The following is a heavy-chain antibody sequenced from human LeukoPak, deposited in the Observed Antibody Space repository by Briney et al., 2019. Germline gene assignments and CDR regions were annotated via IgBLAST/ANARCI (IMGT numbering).Heavy chain of an antibody. D-gene: IGHD3-22*01. CDR3: ARDRWYYYDSSDYYLDAFDI. J-gene: IGHJ3*02. CDR1: GFTFSSYA. V-gene: IGHV3-30*04. CDR2: ISYDGSNK. Sequence: PGGSLRLSCAASGFTFSSYAMHWVRQAPGKGLEWVAVISYDGSNKYYADSVKGRFTISRDNSKNTLYLQMNSLRAEDTAVYYCARDRWYYYDSSDYYLDAFDIWGQGTMVTVSS.